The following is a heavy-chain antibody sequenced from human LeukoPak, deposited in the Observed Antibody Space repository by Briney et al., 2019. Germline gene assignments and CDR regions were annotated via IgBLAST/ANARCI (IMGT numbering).Heavy chain of an antibody. J-gene: IGHJ4*02. D-gene: IGHD2-15*01. V-gene: IGHV3-30*18. CDR1: GFIFSRYG. Sequence: GGSLRLSCAASGFIFSRYGMHWVRQAPGKGLEGVAVISYDGSKKDYADSGKGRITISRDNSKNTLYLQMNSLRADDTAVYYCAKSGLNRFDYWGQGTLVTVSS. CDR3: AKSGLNRFDY. CDR2: ISYDGSKK.